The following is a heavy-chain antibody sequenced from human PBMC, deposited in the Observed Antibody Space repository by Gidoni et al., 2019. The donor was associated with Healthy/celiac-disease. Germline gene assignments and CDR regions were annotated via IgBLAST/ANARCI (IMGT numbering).Heavy chain of an antibody. J-gene: IGHJ3*02. Sequence: QVQLVQSGAEVKKPGSSVKVSCKASAGTFSSYAISWGRQAPGQGLEWMGGIIPILGIANYAQKFQGRVTITADKSTSTAYMELSSLRSEDTAVYYCARSGSGSYYGVGNYQNAFDIWGQGTMVTVSS. V-gene: IGHV1-69*10. CDR1: AGTFSSYA. CDR2: IIPILGIA. CDR3: ARSGSGSYYGVGNYQNAFDI. D-gene: IGHD1-26*01.